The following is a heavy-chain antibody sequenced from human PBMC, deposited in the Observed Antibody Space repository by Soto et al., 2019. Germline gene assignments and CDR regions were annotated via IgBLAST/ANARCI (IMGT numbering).Heavy chain of an antibody. D-gene: IGHD5-12*01. CDR1: GFTFSRNA. CDR2: ISLDGNNQ. V-gene: IGHV3-30-3*01. CDR3: ARDREYSGFYYGMDV. J-gene: IGHJ6*02. Sequence: QEQLVQSGGGVVQPGRSLRLSCEASGFTFSRNAMHWVRQAPGKGLEWVAVISLDGNNQYYTDSVKSRFTISRDNSKNTLDLQMNSLRREDTAVYYCARDREYSGFYYGMDVWGQGTTVTVSS.